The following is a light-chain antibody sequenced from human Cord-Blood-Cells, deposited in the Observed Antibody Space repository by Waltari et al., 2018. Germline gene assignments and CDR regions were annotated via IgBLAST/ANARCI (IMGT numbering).Light chain of an antibody. J-gene: IGLJ2*01. CDR1: SSTIGSNT. Sequence: QSVLTQPPSASGTPGQRVTISCSGSSSTIGSNTVNWYQQLPGPAPKLLIYSNNQRPSGVPDRFSGSKSGTSASLAISGLQSEDEADYYCAAWDDSLNGHVVFGGGTKLTVL. V-gene: IGLV1-44*01. CDR3: AAWDDSLNGHVV. CDR2: SNN.